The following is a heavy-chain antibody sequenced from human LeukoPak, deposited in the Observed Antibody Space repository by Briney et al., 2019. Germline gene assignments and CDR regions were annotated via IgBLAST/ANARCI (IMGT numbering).Heavy chain of an antibody. CDR1: GFTLDDYG. J-gene: IGHJ4*02. CDR3: ARDSCSSTSCHPAMDY. V-gene: IGHV3-20*04. Sequence: GGSLRLSCAASGFTLDDYGMSWVRQAPGKGLEWVSGINWNGGSTGYADSVKGRFTISRDNAKNSLYLQMNSLRAEDTAVYYCARDSCSSTSCHPAMDYWGQGTLVTVSS. CDR2: INWNGGST. D-gene: IGHD2-2*01.